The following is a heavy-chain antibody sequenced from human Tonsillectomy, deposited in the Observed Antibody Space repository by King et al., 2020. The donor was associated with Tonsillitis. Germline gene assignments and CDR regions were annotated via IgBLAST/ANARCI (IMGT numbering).Heavy chain of an antibody. Sequence: VQLVESGGGLVQPGRSLRLSCTASGFTFGDYAMSWFRQAPGKGLEWVGFIRSKAYGGTTEYAASVKGRFTISRDDSKSIAYLQMNRLKTEDTAVYYCTRGDCFGSGNYYTPGLDYWGQGTLVTVSS. D-gene: IGHD3-10*01. CDR3: TRGDCFGSGNYYTPGLDY. V-gene: IGHV3-49*03. J-gene: IGHJ4*02. CDR2: IRSKAYGGTT. CDR1: GFTFGDYA.